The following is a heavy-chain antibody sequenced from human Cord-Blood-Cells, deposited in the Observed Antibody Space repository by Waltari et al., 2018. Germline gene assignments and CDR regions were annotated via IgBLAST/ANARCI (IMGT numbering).Heavy chain of an antibody. CDR3: ARAVGVRILYYYYYMDV. CDR1: GFTFSSYW. J-gene: IGHJ6*03. D-gene: IGHD3-3*01. CDR2: IKQDGSEK. Sequence: EVQLVESGGGLVQPGGSLRLSCAASGFTFSSYWMSWVRQAPGKGLEWVANIKQDGSEKYYADSVKRRFTNSGDNAKNSLYLQMNSLRAEDTAVYYCARAVGVRILYYYYYMDVWVEGTTFTVSS. V-gene: IGHV3-7*01.